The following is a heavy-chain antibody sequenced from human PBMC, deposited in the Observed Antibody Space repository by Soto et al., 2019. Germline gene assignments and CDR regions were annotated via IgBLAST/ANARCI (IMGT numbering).Heavy chain of an antibody. CDR3: ARDEAAQYYFDY. J-gene: IGHJ4*02. Sequence: EVQLVESGGGLVQPGGSLRLSCAASGFTFSSYWMHWVRHAPGKGLVWVSRINSDGSSTSYADSVKGRFTISRDNAKNTLYVHMNRLRAEDTAVYYCARDEAAQYYFDYWGQGTLVTVSS. D-gene: IGHD6-13*01. CDR2: INSDGSST. V-gene: IGHV3-74*01. CDR1: GFTFSSYW.